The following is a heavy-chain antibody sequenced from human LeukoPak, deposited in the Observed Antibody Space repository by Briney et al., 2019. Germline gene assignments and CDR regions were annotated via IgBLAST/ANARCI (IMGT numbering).Heavy chain of an antibody. CDR2: ISGSGGST. CDR1: GFTFSTYA. Sequence: GGSLRLSCAASGFTFSTYAMSWVRQAPGKGLDWVSAISGSGGSTYYADSVKGRFTISRDNSKNTLHLQMNSLRAEDTAVYYCATAVTTLDIDYYYGMDVWGQGTTVTVSS. V-gene: IGHV3-23*01. CDR3: ATAVTTLDIDYYYGMDV. J-gene: IGHJ6*02. D-gene: IGHD4-11*01.